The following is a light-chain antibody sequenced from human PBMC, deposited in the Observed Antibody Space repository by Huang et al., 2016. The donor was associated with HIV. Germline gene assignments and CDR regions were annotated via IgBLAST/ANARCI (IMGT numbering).Light chain of an antibody. CDR3: QQSFTTPRT. CDR1: ESISRY. J-gene: IGKJ1*01. CDR2: AAS. V-gene: IGKV1-39*01. Sequence: DIQMTQSPSSLSASVGDRVTITCRANESISRYLNWYEQKPGKASKLLIHAASSLQSGVPSRFSGSGSGTDFTLTISSLQPEDFATYHCQQSFTTPRTFGQGTKVEIK.